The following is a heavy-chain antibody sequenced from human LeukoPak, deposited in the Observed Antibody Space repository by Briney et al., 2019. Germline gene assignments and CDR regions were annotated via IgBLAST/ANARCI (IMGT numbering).Heavy chain of an antibody. CDR1: GGTLSSYT. CDR3: ARGSQPSPRQYDILTGYKAPLDY. Sequence: ASVKVSCKASGGTLSSYTISWVRQAPGQGLEWMGGIIPIFGTANYAQKFQGRVTITADESTSTAYMELSSLRSEDTAVYYCARGSQPSPRQYDILTGYKAPLDYWGQGTLVTVSS. J-gene: IGHJ4*02. CDR2: IIPIFGTA. D-gene: IGHD3-9*01. V-gene: IGHV1-69*13.